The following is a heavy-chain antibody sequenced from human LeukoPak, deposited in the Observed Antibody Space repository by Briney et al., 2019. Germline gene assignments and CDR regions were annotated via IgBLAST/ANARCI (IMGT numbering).Heavy chain of an antibody. CDR2: ISSSSSDI. CDR3: ARSPTLYNWFDP. Sequence: PGGSLRLSCAASGFTFSSYSMNWVRQAPGKGLEWVSSISSSSSDISYADSAKGRFATSRDHAKNSLYLQTYSLRAEDTAVYYCARSPTLYNWFDPWGQGTLVTVSS. CDR1: GFTFSSYS. V-gene: IGHV3-21*01. J-gene: IGHJ5*02.